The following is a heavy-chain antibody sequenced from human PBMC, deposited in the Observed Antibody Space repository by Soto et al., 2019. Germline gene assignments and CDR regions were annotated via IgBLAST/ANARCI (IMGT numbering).Heavy chain of an antibody. J-gene: IGHJ6*03. D-gene: IGHD2-2*01. CDR2: ISSSSSTI. V-gene: IGHV3-48*01. CDR1: GFTFSSYS. CDR3: ARGVDQLHYYYYMDV. Sequence: GGSLRLSCAASGFTFSSYSMNWVRQAPGKGLEWVSYISSSSSTIYYADSVKGRFTISRDNAKNSLYLQMNSLRAEDTAVYYCARGVDQLHYYYYMDVWGKGTTVTVSS.